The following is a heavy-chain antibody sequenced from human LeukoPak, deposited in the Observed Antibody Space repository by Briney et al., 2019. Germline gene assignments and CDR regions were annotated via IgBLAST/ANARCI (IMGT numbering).Heavy chain of an antibody. CDR3: AKDLHEIAADY. D-gene: IGHD2-21*01. J-gene: IGHJ4*02. V-gene: IGHV3-23*01. CDR2: ITPTAGNT. CDR1: GFTFSTYA. Sequence: GGSLRLSCAASGFTFSTYAMSWVRQAPGKGLEWVSAITPTAGNTYYADSVKGRFTISRDNAKNTVYLQMNSLRAEDTAVYYCAKDLHEIAADYWGQGTLVTVAS.